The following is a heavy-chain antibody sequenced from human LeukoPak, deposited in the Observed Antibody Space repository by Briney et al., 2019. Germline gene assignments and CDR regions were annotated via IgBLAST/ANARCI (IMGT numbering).Heavy chain of an antibody. CDR2: IYRPGNT. D-gene: IGHD1-26*01. CDR1: GITVSTNH. CDR3: ARDLRVERSLDAFDD. Sequence: GGSLRLSCAASGITVSTNHMVWVRQAPGKGLEWVSDIYRPGNTYYKESVKGRFRISRDNSKNTIYLQMNSLGVEDTAVYYCARDLRVERSLDAFDDWGQGTMVTVSS. J-gene: IGHJ3*01. V-gene: IGHV3-66*01.